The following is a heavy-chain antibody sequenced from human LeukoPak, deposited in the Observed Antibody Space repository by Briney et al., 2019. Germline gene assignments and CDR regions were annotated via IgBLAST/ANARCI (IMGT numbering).Heavy chain of an antibody. Sequence: GGSLRLSCVASGFMFTSYWMSWVRQAPGKGLEWVASINHDGSEKYYVDSVKGRFTISRDNAKNSLYLQMNSLRAEDTAVYHCARVVVSTTNRFDPWGQGTLVTVSS. CDR1: GFMFTSYW. CDR2: INHDGSEK. J-gene: IGHJ5*02. D-gene: IGHD5/OR15-5a*01. CDR3: ARVVVSTTNRFDP. V-gene: IGHV3-7*05.